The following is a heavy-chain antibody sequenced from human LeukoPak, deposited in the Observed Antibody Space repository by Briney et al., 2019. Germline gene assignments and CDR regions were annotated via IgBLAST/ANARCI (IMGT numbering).Heavy chain of an antibody. CDR1: GGSISSYY. CDR2: IYYSGST. V-gene: IGHV4-59*12. Sequence: SETLSLTCTVSGGSISSYYWSWIRQPPGKGLEWIGYIYYSGSTNYNPSLKSRVTISVDRSKNQFSLKLSSVTAADTAVYYCAREMGYPYYFDYWGQGTLVTVSS. J-gene: IGHJ4*02. D-gene: IGHD5-18*01. CDR3: AREMGYPYYFDY.